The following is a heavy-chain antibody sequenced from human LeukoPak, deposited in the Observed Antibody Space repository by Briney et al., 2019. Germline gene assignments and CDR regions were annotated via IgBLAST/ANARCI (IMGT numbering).Heavy chain of an antibody. Sequence: PGGSLRLSCAASGFTFSSYGMHWVRQAPGKGLEWVAVIWYDGSNKYYADSVKGRFTISRDNSKNTLYLQMNSLRAEDTAVYYCARVLYSSGWYDWFDPWGQGTLVTVSS. CDR2: IWYDGSNK. CDR3: ARVLYSSGWYDWFDP. CDR1: GFTFSSYG. J-gene: IGHJ5*02. D-gene: IGHD6-19*01. V-gene: IGHV3-33*01.